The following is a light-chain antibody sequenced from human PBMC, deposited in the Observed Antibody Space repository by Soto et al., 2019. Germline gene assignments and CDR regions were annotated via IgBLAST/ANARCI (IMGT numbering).Light chain of an antibody. CDR2: GAS. Sequence: EIVLTQSPGTLSLSPGERATLSCRASQSVSSSYLAWYQQKPGQAPRLLIYGASSRATGIPDRFSGSGCVTDFTLTISRLEPEDFAVYYCQQYGSSPGFTFGPGTKVDIK. CDR1: QSVSSSY. J-gene: IGKJ3*01. CDR3: QQYGSSPGFT. V-gene: IGKV3-20*01.